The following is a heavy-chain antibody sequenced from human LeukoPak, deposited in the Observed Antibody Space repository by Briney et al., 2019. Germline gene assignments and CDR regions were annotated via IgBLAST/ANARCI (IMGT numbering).Heavy chain of an antibody. CDR3: ARPYCSSTSCLSDAFDI. J-gene: IGHJ3*02. Sequence: GESLKISCKGSGYSFTSYWIGWVRQMPGKGLEWMGIIYPGDSDTRYSPPFQGQVTISADKSISTAYLQWSSLKASDTAMYYCARPYCSSTSCLSDAFDIWGQGTMVTVPS. D-gene: IGHD2-2*01. CDR1: GYSFTSYW. CDR2: IYPGDSDT. V-gene: IGHV5-51*01.